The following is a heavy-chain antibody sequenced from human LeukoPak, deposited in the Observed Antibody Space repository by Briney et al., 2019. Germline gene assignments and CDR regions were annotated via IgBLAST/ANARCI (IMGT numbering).Heavy chain of an antibody. J-gene: IGHJ4*02. CDR3: AHRKNYYDSSVFDN. V-gene: IGHV2-5*02. CDR2: IYWDDDR. CDR1: GFSLNTRGVG. Sequence: SGPTLVNPTQTLTLTCTFSGFSLNTRGVGVGWIRQPPERALEWLALIYWDDDRRYSPSLKSRLTITKDTSKNQVVLTITNMDPVDTATYFCAHRKNYYDSSVFDNWGQGTLVTVSS. D-gene: IGHD3-22*01.